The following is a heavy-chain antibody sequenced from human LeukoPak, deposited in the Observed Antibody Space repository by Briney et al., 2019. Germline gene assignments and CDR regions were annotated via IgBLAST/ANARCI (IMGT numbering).Heavy chain of an antibody. CDR3: ARAPRYDFWSGYYPYFDY. V-gene: IGHV1-18*01. CDR1: GYTFTSYG. Sequence: ASVKVSCKASGYTFTSYGISWGRQAPGQGLEWMGWISAYNGNTNYAQKLQGRVTMTTDTSTSTAYMELRSLRSDDTAVYYCARAPRYDFWSGYYPYFDYWGQGTLVTVSS. D-gene: IGHD3-3*01. CDR2: ISAYNGNT. J-gene: IGHJ4*02.